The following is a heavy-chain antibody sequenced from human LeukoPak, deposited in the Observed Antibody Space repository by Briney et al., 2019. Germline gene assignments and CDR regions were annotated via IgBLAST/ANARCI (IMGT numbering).Heavy chain of an antibody. J-gene: IGHJ5*02. V-gene: IGHV4-34*01. CDR1: GGSFSGYY. CDR3: VRESAYDSGWVTRWFDP. D-gene: IGHD6-19*01. CDR2: INHSGST. Sequence: SETLSLTCAVYGGSFSGYYWSWIRQPPGKGLEWIGDINHSGSTNYNPSLKSRVTISVDTSKNQFSLQLNSVTPEDTAVYYCVRESAYDSGWVTRWFDPWGQGTLVTVSS.